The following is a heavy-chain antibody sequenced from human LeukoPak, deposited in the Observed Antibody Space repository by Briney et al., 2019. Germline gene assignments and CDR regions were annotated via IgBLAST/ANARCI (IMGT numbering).Heavy chain of an antibody. CDR2: IYYSGST. CDR1: GGSISSHY. V-gene: IGHV4-59*11. CDR3: ARPRRDWYFDL. J-gene: IGHJ2*01. Sequence: SETLSLSCTVSGGSISSHYWSWIRQPPGKGLEWIGYIYYSGSTNYNPSLKSRVTISVDTSKNQFSLKLSSVTAADTAVYYCARPRRDWYFDLWGRGTLVTVSS.